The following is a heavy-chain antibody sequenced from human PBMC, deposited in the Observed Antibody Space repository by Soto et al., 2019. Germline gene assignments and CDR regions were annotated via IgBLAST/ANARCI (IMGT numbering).Heavy chain of an antibody. J-gene: IGHJ5*02. V-gene: IGHV3-64*01. Sequence: GSLRLSCAASGFTFSSYAMHWVRQAPGKGLEYVSAISSNGGSTYYANSVKGRFTISRDNSKNTLYLQMGSLRAEDMAVYYCARDLNGPRSNWFDPWGQGTLVTVSS. CDR3: ARDLNGPRSNWFDP. D-gene: IGHD2-8*01. CDR1: GFTFSSYA. CDR2: ISSNGGST.